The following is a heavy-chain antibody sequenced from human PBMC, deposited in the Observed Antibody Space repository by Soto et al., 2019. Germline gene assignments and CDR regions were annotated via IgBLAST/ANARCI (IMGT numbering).Heavy chain of an antibody. CDR2: ISAYNGNT. D-gene: IGHD3-3*01. CDR1: GYTFTSYG. V-gene: IGHV1-18*01. CDR3: ARDRRYYDFWSAPGSYYYYGMDV. J-gene: IGHJ6*02. Sequence: ASVKVSCKASGYTFTSYGISWVRQAPGQGLEWMGWISAYNGNTNYAQKLQGRVTMTTDTSTSTAYMELRSLRSDDTAVYYCARDRRYYDFWSAPGSYYYYGMDVWGQGTTVTVSS.